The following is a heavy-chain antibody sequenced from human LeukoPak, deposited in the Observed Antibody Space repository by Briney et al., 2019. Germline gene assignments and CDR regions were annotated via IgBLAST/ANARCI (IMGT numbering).Heavy chain of an antibody. CDR3: AVVDTAMVTFDY. V-gene: IGHV1-2*06. CDR2: INPNSGGT. D-gene: IGHD5-18*01. J-gene: IGHJ4*02. CDR1: GYTFTGYY. Sequence: ASVKVSCKASGYTFTGYYMHWVRQAPGQGLEWMGRINPNSGGTNYAQKFQGRVTMTRDTSISTAYIELSRLRSDDTAVYYCAVVDTAMVTFDYWGQGTLVTVSS.